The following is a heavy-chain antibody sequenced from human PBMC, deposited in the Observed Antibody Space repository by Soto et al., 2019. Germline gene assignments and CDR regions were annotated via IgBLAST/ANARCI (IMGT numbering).Heavy chain of an antibody. Sequence: SETLSLTCAVYGGSFSGYYWSWIRQPPGKGLEWIGEINHSGSTNYNPSLKSRVTISVDTSKNQFSLKLSSVTAADTAVYYCARDRNWNDASFDYWGQGTLVTVSS. CDR1: GGSFSGYY. CDR2: INHSGST. J-gene: IGHJ4*02. CDR3: ARDRNWNDASFDY. D-gene: IGHD1-1*01. V-gene: IGHV4-34*01.